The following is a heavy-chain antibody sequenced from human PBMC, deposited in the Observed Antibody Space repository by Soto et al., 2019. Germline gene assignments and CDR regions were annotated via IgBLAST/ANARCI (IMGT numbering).Heavy chain of an antibody. V-gene: IGHV4-34*01. Sequence: QVQLQQWGAGLLKPSETLSLTCAVYGGSCSGYYWTWIRQPPGTGLEWIGEINHSGSTNYNPSLKSRVTIAVDTSKTQFSLKLTSVTAADTAVYYCARDKITGLFDYWGQGTLVTVSS. D-gene: IGHD2-8*02. CDR2: INHSGST. CDR1: GGSCSGYY. CDR3: ARDKITGLFDY. J-gene: IGHJ4*02.